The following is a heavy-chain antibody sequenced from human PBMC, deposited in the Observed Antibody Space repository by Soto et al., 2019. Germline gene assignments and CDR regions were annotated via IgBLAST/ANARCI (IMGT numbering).Heavy chain of an antibody. CDR2: ISHTGNTI. D-gene: IGHD6-19*01. J-gene: IGHJ4*02. CDR1: GFTFSNFA. V-gene: IGHV3-23*01. CDR3: VKDQGSGWSFEY. Sequence: GGSLRLSCAASGFTFSNFAMSWVRQAPGKGLEWVSSISHTGNTIYYADPVKGRFTISRDNSKNTVYLQMNSQRAEDTALYYCVKDQGSGWSFEYWGQGTQVTVS.